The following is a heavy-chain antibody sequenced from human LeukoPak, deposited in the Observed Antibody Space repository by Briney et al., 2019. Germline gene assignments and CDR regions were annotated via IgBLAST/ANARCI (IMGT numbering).Heavy chain of an antibody. CDR1: DVSFSDYY. J-gene: IGHJ6*03. Sequence: SETLSLTCAVFDVSFSDYYWSWVRQPPGKGLEWIAEINHSGNTNYSPFLKSRVTISVDTSKNQFSLKLSSVTAADTAVYYCARSVSTSYYYYMDVWGKGTTVTISS. D-gene: IGHD2-2*01. CDR3: ARSVSTSYYYYMDV. V-gene: IGHV4-34*01. CDR2: INHSGNT.